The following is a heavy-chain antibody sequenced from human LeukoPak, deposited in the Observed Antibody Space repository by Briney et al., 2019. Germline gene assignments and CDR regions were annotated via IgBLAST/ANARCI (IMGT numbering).Heavy chain of an antibody. CDR1: GFTFSSYS. V-gene: IGHV3-21*01. CDR3: ARTVGYCSGGSCLDYGMDV. J-gene: IGHJ6*02. CDR2: ISSSSSYI. D-gene: IGHD2-15*01. Sequence: AGGSLRLSCAASGFTFSSYSMNWVRQAPGKGLEWVSSISSSSSYIYYADSVKGRFTISRDNAKNSLYLQMNSLRAEDTAVYYCARTVGYCSGGSCLDYGMDVWGQGTTVTVSS.